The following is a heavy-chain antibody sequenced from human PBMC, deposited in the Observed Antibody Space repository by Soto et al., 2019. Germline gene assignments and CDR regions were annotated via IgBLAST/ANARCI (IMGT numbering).Heavy chain of an antibody. CDR1: VGSISSGGYY. D-gene: IGHD2-2*02. V-gene: IGHV4-31*03. Sequence: PSETLSLTCTVSVGSISSGGYYWGWIRHHPGKGLEWIGYIYYSGSTYYNPSLKSRVAISVDTSKNQFSLKLSSVTAADTAVYYCARVVPAAIGRYWFDPWGQGTLVTVSS. CDR2: IYYSGST. J-gene: IGHJ5*02. CDR3: ARVVPAAIGRYWFDP.